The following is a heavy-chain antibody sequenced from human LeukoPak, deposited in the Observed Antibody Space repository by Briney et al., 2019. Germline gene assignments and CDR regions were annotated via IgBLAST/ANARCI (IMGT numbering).Heavy chain of an antibody. J-gene: IGHJ6*02. V-gene: IGHV4-30-4*01. Sequence: SQTLSLTCTVSGGSISSGDYYWSWIRQPPGKGLEWIGCIYYSGSTYYNPSLKSQVTISVDTSKNQFSLKLSSVTAADTAVYYCARDGPVLLWFGELYYGMDVWGQGTTVTVSS. D-gene: IGHD3-10*01. CDR2: IYYSGST. CDR3: ARDGPVLLWFGELYYGMDV. CDR1: GGSISSGDYY.